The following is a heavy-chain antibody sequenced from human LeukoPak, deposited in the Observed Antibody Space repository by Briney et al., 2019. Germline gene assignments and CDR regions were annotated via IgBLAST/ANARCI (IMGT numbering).Heavy chain of an antibody. CDR1: GYTFTSHD. D-gene: IGHD5-24*01. CDR3: ARGEMATGFDY. J-gene: IGHJ4*02. V-gene: IGHV7-4-1*02. Sequence: AASVTVSCKASGYTFTSHDINWVRQATGQGLEWMGWINTNTGNPTYAQGFTGRFVFSLDTSVSTAYLQISSLKVEDTAVYYCARGEMATGFDYWGQGTLVTVSS. CDR2: INTNTGNP.